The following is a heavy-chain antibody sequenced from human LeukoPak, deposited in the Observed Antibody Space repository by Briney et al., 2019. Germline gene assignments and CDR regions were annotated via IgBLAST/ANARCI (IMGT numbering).Heavy chain of an antibody. CDR2: IWYDGSNK. CDR3: AKASARPLLGYMDV. V-gene: IGHV3-33*06. D-gene: IGHD6-6*01. J-gene: IGHJ6*03. CDR1: GFTFSSYG. Sequence: GRSLRLSCAASGFTFSSYGMHWVRQAPGKGLEWVAVIWYDGSNKYYADSVKGRFTISRDNSKNTLYLQMNSLRAEDTAVYYCAKASARPLLGYMDVWGKGTTVTVSS.